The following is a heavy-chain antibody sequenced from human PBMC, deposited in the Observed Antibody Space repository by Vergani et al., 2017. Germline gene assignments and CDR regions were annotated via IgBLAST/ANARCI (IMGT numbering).Heavy chain of an antibody. CDR3: ARACGGDCYYGLDAFDI. J-gene: IGHJ3*02. V-gene: IGHV1-46*01. CDR1: GYTFTSYY. Sequence: QVQLVQSGAEVKKPGASVTVSCKASGYTFTSYYMHWVRQAPGQGLEWMGIINPIGGSTSYAQKFQGRVTMTRDTSTSPVYMELSSLRSEDTAVYYCARACGGDCYYGLDAFDIWGQGTMVTVSS. CDR2: INPIGGST. D-gene: IGHD2-21*02.